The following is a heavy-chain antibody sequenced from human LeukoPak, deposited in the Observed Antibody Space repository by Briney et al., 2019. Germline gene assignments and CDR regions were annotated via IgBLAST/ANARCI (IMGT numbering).Heavy chain of an antibody. CDR1: GFTFSSYG. CDR3: ATTLNWNYSNAFDI. Sequence: GGSLRLSCAASGFTFSSYGMHWVRQAPGKGLEWVAFIRYDGSNKYYADSVKGRFTISRDNSKNTLYLQMNSLRAEDTAVYYCATTLNWNYSNAFDIWGQGTMVTVSS. V-gene: IGHV3-30*02. J-gene: IGHJ3*02. CDR2: IRYDGSNK. D-gene: IGHD1-7*01.